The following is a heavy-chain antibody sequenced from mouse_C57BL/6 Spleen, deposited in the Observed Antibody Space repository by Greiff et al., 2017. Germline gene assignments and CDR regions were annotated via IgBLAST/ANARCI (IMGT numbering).Heavy chain of an antibody. CDR2: IRSKSNNYAT. Sequence: EVQVVESGGGLVQPKGSLKLSCAASGFSFNTYAMNWVRQAPGKGLEWVARIRSKSNNYATYYADSVKDRFTISRDDSESMLYLHMNNLKTEDTAMYYCGRQSTGVYFDVWGTGTTVTVSS. CDR1: GFSFNTYA. V-gene: IGHV10-1*01. J-gene: IGHJ1*03. D-gene: IGHD4-1*02. CDR3: GRQSTGVYFDV.